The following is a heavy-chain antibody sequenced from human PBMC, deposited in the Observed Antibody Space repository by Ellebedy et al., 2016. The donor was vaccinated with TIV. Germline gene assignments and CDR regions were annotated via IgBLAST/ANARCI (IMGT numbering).Heavy chain of an antibody. D-gene: IGHD1-1*01. CDR2: INTYNGNT. V-gene: IGHV1-18*04. Sequence: AASVKVSCKASGHTFTSDGFGWVRQAPGQGLEWMGWINTYNGNTNYAKSFQGRVTMTTDTSTNKAYLDLRSLRPDDTAVYYCARGITGPVDLGYWGQGTLVTVSS. CDR1: GHTFTSDG. CDR3: ARGITGPVDLGY. J-gene: IGHJ4*02.